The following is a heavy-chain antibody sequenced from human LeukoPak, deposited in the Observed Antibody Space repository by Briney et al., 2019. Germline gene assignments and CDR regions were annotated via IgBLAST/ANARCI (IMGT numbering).Heavy chain of an antibody. D-gene: IGHD3-3*01. CDR3: ARGITIFGVVLDY. J-gene: IGHJ4*02. CDR1: GGSFSGYY. CDR2: INHSGST. V-gene: IGHV4-34*01. Sequence: SETLSLTCAVYGGSFSGYYWSWIRQPPGKGLEWIGEINHSGSTNYNPSLKSRVTISVDTSKNQFTLKLSSVTAADTAVYYCARGITIFGVVLDYWGQGTLVTVSS.